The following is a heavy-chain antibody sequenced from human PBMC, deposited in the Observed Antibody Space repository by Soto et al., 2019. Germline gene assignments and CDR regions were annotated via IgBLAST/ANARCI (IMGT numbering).Heavy chain of an antibody. CDR1: GFKVSDYY. CDR3: ARSGDNYNVLEY. J-gene: IGHJ4*02. D-gene: IGHD3-10*02. Sequence: GGSLRLSCAASGFKVSDYYMSWIRQAPGKGLEWLSYSSNSGTYTRYADSVKGRFSISRDNAKNSLFLQINSLRGEDSATYYCARSGDNYNVLEYWGQGTPVTSPQ. CDR2: SSNSGTYT. V-gene: IGHV3-11*06.